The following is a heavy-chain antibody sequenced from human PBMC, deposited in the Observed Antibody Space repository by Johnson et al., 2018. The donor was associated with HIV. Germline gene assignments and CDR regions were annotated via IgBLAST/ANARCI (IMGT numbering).Heavy chain of an antibody. CDR3: AKGPNGQLDDAFHI. J-gene: IGHJ3*02. V-gene: IGHV3-66*01. CDR2: ISSGGDT. D-gene: IGHD6-6*01. Sequence: VQLVESGGGVVQPGGSLRLSCVVSGFTVSSNYITWVRQAPGKGLEWVSVISSGGDTYYADSVKDRFTISRDNSKNTLYLQMNRLRAEDTAVYYCAKGPNGQLDDAFHIWGQGTMVTVSS. CDR1: GFTVSSNY.